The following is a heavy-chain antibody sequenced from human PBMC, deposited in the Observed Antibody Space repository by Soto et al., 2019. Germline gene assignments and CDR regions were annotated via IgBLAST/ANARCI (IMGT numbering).Heavy chain of an antibody. CDR1: GFSFSTYW. J-gene: IGHJ4*02. V-gene: IGHV3-7*03. CDR2: MKSDGSET. D-gene: IGHD3-16*01. CDR3: AKGGHIYF. Sequence: EVQLVESGGGLVQPGGSMRLSCAASGFSFSTYWMSWVRQAPGKGLEWVANMKSDGSETYYVDSVKGRFTISRDNAKTSLFLQMHSLRAEYTAVYYCAKGGHIYFCGPGNLVTVSS.